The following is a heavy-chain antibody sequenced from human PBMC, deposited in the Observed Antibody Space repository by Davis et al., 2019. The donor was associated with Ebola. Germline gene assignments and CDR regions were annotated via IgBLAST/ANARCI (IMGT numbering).Heavy chain of an antibody. V-gene: IGHV4-34*01. Sequence: MPSETLSPTCAVYGGSFSGYYWSWNRQPPGKGPEWIGEINHSGSTNYNPSLKSRVTISVDTSKNQFSLKLSSVTAADTAVYYCARQAAIYYYYGMDVWGQGTTVTVSS. D-gene: IGHD2-2*01. CDR2: INHSGST. CDR3: ARQAAIYYYYGMDV. CDR1: GGSFSGYY. J-gene: IGHJ6*02.